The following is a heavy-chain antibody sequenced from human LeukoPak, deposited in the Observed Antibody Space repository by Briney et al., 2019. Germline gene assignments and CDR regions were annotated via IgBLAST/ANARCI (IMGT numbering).Heavy chain of an antibody. Sequence: GGSLRLSCTASGFTFGDYAVSWFRQAPGKGLEWVGFIRSKAYGGTTEYAASVKGRFTISRDDSKSIAYLQMNSLKTEDTAVYYCTRGGYGDQVSDYWGQGTLVTVSS. V-gene: IGHV3-49*03. J-gene: IGHJ4*02. D-gene: IGHD4-17*01. CDR2: IRSKAYGGTT. CDR1: GFTFGDYA. CDR3: TRGGYGDQVSDY.